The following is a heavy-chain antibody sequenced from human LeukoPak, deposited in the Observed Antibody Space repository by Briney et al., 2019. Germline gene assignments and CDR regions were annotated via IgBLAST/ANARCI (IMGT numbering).Heavy chain of an antibody. D-gene: IGHD1-20*01. CDR1: GGTFSGYA. CDR2: IIPIFGTA. J-gene: IGHJ6*02. CDR3: AREQAAEYNWNDGYYGMDV. Sequence: SVKVSCKASGGTFSGYAISWVRQAPGQGLEWMGGIIPIFGTANYAQKFQGRVTITADESTSTAYMELSSLRSEDTAVYYCAREQAAEYNWNDGYYGMDVWGQGTTVTVSS. V-gene: IGHV1-69*13.